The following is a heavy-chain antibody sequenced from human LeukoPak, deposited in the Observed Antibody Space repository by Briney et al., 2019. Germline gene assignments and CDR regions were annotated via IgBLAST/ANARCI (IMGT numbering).Heavy chain of an antibody. Sequence: SGGSLRLSCAASGFTVSSNYMSWVRQAPGKGLDWVSVIYDGDSAHYADSVKGRFTISRENAKNSLYLQMNSLRAGDTAVYYCAYSSGWTWGAFDIWGQGTMVTVSS. J-gene: IGHJ3*02. CDR1: GFTVSSNY. CDR3: AYSSGWTWGAFDI. D-gene: IGHD6-19*01. V-gene: IGHV3-53*01. CDR2: IYDGDSA.